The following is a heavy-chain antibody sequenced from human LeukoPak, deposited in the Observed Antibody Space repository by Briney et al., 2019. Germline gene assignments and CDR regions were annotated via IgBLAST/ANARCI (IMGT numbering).Heavy chain of an antibody. V-gene: IGHV3-30*07. J-gene: IGHJ4*02. CDR1: GFTFSNYA. Sequence: AGKSLRFSCAASGFTFSNYAMHWVRQAPGKGLEWVSLISSGGTYEYYADSVKGRFTISRDNSKNTLYLQLNSLRAEDTAVYYCASGTYRLGDYWGLGTLVTVSS. CDR3: ASGTYRLGDY. D-gene: IGHD3-10*01. CDR2: ISSGGTYE.